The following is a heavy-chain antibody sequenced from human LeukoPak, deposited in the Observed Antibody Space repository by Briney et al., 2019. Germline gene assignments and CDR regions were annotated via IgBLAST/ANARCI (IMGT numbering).Heavy chain of an antibody. CDR2: IYYSGST. D-gene: IGHD6-13*01. CDR1: GGSISSYY. V-gene: IGHV4-59*01. CDR3: ASHGIAAAGFAEYLQH. J-gene: IGHJ1*01. Sequence: PSETLSLTCTVSGGSISSYYWSWIRQPPGKGLEWIGYIYYSGSTNYNPSLKSRVTISVDTSKNQFSLKLSSVTAADTAVYYCASHGIAAAGFAEYLQHWGQGTLVTVSS.